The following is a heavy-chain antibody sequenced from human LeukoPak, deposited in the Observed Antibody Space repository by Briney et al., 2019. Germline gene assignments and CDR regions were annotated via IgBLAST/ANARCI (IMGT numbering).Heavy chain of an antibody. V-gene: IGHV3-74*01. CDR2: INSDGSST. CDR3: ARGDGYGGNSGLDY. Sequence: GGSLRLSCAASGFTLSSYWMYWVRQGPGKGLVWVSRINSDGSSTSYADSVKGRFTISRDNAKNTLSLQMNSLRAEDTAVYYCARGDGYGGNSGLDYWGQGTLVTVSS. CDR1: GFTLSSYW. J-gene: IGHJ4*02. D-gene: IGHD4-23*01.